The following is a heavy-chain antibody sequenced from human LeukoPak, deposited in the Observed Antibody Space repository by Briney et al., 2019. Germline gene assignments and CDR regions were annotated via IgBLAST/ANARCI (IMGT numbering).Heavy chain of an antibody. CDR2: IYYSGSA. CDR1: GGSISSYY. V-gene: IGHV4-59*01. CDR3: ARGGPPELPWFGETNYYGMDV. Sequence: PSETLSLTRTVSGGSISSYYWSWIRQPPGKGLEWIGYIYYSGSANYNPSLKSRVTISVDTSKNQFSLKLSSVTAADTAVYYCARGGPPELPWFGETNYYGMDVWGKGTTVTVSS. D-gene: IGHD3-10*01. J-gene: IGHJ6*04.